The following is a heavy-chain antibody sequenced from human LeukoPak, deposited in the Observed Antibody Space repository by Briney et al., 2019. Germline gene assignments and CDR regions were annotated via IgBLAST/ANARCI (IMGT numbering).Heavy chain of an antibody. Sequence: SVKVSCKASGGTFSSYAISWVRQAPGQGLEWMGGIITIFGTAKYAQKFQERVTITRDMSTSTAYMELSSLRSEDTAVYYCAAGLTVTSLDYWGQGTLVTVSS. CDR1: GGTFSSYA. CDR2: IITIFGTA. D-gene: IGHD4-17*01. CDR3: AAGLTVTSLDY. V-gene: IGHV1-69*05. J-gene: IGHJ4*02.